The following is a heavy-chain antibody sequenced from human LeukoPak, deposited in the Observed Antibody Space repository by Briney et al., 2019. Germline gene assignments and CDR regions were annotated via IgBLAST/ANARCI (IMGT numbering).Heavy chain of an antibody. CDR3: ARGIAVAV. J-gene: IGHJ4*02. CDR2: INHSGST. CDR1: GGSFSGYY. Sequence: PSETLSLTCDVYGGSFSGYYWSWIRQPPGKGLEWIGEINHSGSTNYNPSLKSRVTISVDTSKNQFSLKLSSMTAADTAVYYCARGIAVAVWGQGTLVTVSS. D-gene: IGHD6-19*01. V-gene: IGHV4-34*01.